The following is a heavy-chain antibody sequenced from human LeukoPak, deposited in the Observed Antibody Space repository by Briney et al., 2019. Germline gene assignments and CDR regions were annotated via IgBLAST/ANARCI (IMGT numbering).Heavy chain of an antibody. J-gene: IGHJ6*03. V-gene: IGHV1-18*01. Sequence: ASVKVSCKASGYTFTSYGISWVRQAPGQGLEWMGWISAYNGNTNYAQKPQGRVTMTTDTSTSTAYMELRSLRSDDTAVYYCARTPSQIFGVVIYYYYYMDVWGKGTTVTVSS. CDR3: ARTPSQIFGVVIYYYYYMDV. D-gene: IGHD3-3*01. CDR1: GYTFTSYG. CDR2: ISAYNGNT.